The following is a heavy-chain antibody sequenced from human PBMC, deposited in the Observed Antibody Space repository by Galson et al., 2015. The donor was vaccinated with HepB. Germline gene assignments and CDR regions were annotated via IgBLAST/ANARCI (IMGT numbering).Heavy chain of an antibody. CDR1: GFTFSSYG. Sequence: SLRLSCAASGFTFSSYGMHWVRQAPGKGLEWVAVIWYDGSNKYYADSVKGRFTISRDNSKNTLYLQMNSLRAEDTAVYYCARDPWSPYGYGDYPGFDYWGQGTLVTVSS. D-gene: IGHD4-17*01. J-gene: IGHJ4*02. CDR2: IWYDGSNK. V-gene: IGHV3-33*08. CDR3: ARDPWSPYGYGDYPGFDY.